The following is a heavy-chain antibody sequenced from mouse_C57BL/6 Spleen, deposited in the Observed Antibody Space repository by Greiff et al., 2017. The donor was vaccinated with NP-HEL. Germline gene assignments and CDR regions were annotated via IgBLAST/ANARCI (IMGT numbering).Heavy chain of an antibody. CDR2: ISSGSSTI. CDR1: GFTFSDYG. J-gene: IGHJ4*01. Sequence: EVKLEESGGGLVKPGGSLKLSCAASGFTFSDYGMHWVRQAPEKGLEWVAYISSGSSTIYYADTVKGRFTISRDNAKNTLFLQMTSLRSEDTAMYYCARQLARAMDYWGQGTSVTVSS. CDR3: ARQLARAMDY. V-gene: IGHV5-17*01. D-gene: IGHD1-3*01.